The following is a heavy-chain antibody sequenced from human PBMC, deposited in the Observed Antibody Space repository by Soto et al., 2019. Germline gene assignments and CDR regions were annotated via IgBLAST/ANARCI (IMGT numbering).Heavy chain of an antibody. J-gene: IGHJ3*02. CDR3: ARNPNYYDRMNPDAFDI. Sequence: ASVKVSCKASGYTFTSYYMHWVRQAPGQGLEWMGIINPSGGSTSYAQKFQGRVTMTRDTSTSTVYMELSSLRSEDTAVYYCARNPNYYDRMNPDAFDIWGQGTMVTVSS. D-gene: IGHD3-22*01. V-gene: IGHV1-46*01. CDR2: INPSGGST. CDR1: GYTFTSYY.